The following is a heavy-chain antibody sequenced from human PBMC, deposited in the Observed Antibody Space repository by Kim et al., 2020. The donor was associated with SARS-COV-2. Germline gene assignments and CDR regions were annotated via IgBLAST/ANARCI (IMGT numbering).Heavy chain of an antibody. V-gene: IGHV4-31*03. CDR3: ARGWRSWPTFDY. CDR2: IYYSGST. Sequence: SETLSLTCTVSGGSISSGGYYWSWIRQHPGKGLEWIGYIYYSGSTYYNPSLKSRVTISVDTSKNQFSLKLSSVTAADTAVYYCARGWRSWPTFDYWGQGTLVTVSS. CDR1: GGSISSGGYY. D-gene: IGHD1-26*01. J-gene: IGHJ4*02.